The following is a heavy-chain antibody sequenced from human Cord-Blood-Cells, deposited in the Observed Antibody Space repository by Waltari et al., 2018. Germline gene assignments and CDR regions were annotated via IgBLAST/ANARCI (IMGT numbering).Heavy chain of an antibody. CDR2: IYYSGST. V-gene: IGHV4-59*01. J-gene: IGHJ3*02. CDR3: ARASTFVSGAFDI. CDR1: GGSISSYY. D-gene: IGHD3-10*01. Sequence: QVQLQESGPGLVKPSETLSLTCTVSGGSISSYYWSWIRQPPGKGLEWIGYIYYSGSTNYNPSLKIRVTISVDTSKNQFSLKLSSVTAADTAVYYCARASTFVSGAFDIWGQGTMVTVSS.